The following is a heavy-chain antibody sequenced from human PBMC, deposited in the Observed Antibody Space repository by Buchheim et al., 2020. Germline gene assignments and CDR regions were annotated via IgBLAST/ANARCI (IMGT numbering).Heavy chain of an antibody. CDR1: GGSISSYY. V-gene: IGHV4-59*08. D-gene: IGHD7-27*01. Sequence: QVQLQESGPGLVKPSETLSLTCTVSGGSISSYYWSWIRQPPGKGLEWIGYIYYSGSTNYNPSLKSRVTISVDTSKNQFSLKLSSVTAADTAVYYCARHVGPDWGSRGPDWYFDLWGRGTL. CDR3: ARHVGPDWGSRGPDWYFDL. J-gene: IGHJ2*01. CDR2: IYYSGST.